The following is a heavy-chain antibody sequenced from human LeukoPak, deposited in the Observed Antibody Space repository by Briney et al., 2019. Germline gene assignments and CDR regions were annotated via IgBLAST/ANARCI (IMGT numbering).Heavy chain of an antibody. Sequence: ASVKVSCKASGYTFTGYYMHWVRQAPGQGLEWMGWINPNSGGTNYAQKFQGRVTMTRDTSISTAYMELSRLRSDDTAVYYCARDLIMEGLFPVWGQGTLVTVSS. J-gene: IGHJ4*02. CDR2: INPNSGGT. V-gene: IGHV1-2*02. D-gene: IGHD3-3*01. CDR1: GYTFTGYY. CDR3: ARDLIMEGLFPV.